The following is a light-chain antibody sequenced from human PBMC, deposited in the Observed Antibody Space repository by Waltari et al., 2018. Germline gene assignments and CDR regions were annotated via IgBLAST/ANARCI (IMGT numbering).Light chain of an antibody. V-gene: IGKV1-33*01. CDR1: QDISNY. Sequence: DIQVTQSPPSLSASVGDRVTITCQASQDISNYLNWYQQKPGKAPKLLTYDTSHLQTGGPLRFSGTWGGTDFTFPISSLEPEDIGTYYCQPLGDFPVTFGQGARLEIK. CDR3: QPLGDFPVT. CDR2: DTS. J-gene: IGKJ5*01.